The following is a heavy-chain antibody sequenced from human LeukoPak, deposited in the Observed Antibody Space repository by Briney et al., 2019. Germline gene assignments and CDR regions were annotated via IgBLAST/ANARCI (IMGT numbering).Heavy chain of an antibody. Sequence: GGSLRLSCAASGFTFSSYAMSWVRQAPGKGLEWVSTISGSGYSTYHADSVKGRFTISRDNSKNTLYLQMNSLRVEDTAIYYCARASWISTADAVCWGQGTQVTVSS. CDR1: GFTFSSYA. J-gene: IGHJ4*02. CDR3: ARASWISTADAVC. CDR2: ISGSGYST. V-gene: IGHV3-23*01. D-gene: IGHD2-2*03.